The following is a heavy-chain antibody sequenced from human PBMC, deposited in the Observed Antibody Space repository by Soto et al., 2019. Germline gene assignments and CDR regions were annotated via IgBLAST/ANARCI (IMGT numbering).Heavy chain of an antibody. V-gene: IGHV3-53*01. J-gene: IGHJ4*02. D-gene: IGHD5-18*01. CDR2: IYSGGST. CDR3: AKGIHETGSYFDY. Sequence: GGSLRLSCAASGFTVSSNYMSWVRQAPGKGLEWVSVIYSGGSTYYADSVKGRFTISRDNSKNTLYLQMNRLRAEDTAVYYCAKGIHETGSYFDYWGQGTLVTVSS. CDR1: GFTVSSNY.